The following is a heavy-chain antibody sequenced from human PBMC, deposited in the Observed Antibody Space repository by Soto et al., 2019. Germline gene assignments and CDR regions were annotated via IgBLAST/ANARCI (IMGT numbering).Heavy chain of an antibody. CDR1: GFTFSSYG. CDR3: AKDQSYSSSWDDAFDI. V-gene: IGHV3-30*18. D-gene: IGHD6-13*01. CDR2: ISYDGSNK. Sequence: QVQLVESGGGVVQPGRSLRLSCAASGFTFSSYGMHWVRQAPGKGLEWVAVISYDGSNKYYADSVKGRFTISRDNSKNTLYLQMNSLRAEDTAVYYCAKDQSYSSSWDDAFDIWGQGTMVTVSS. J-gene: IGHJ3*02.